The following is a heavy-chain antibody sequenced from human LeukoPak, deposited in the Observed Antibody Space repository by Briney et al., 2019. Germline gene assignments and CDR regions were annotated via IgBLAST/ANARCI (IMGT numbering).Heavy chain of an antibody. V-gene: IGHV3-21*01. CDR1: GFTFSSYS. D-gene: IGHD3-10*01. J-gene: IGHJ4*02. Sequence: GGSLRLSCAASGFTFSSYSMNWVRQALGKGLEWVSSISSSSSYIYYADSVKGRFTISRDNAKNSLYLQMNSLRAEDTAVYYCARSYYYGSGSYFALDYWGQGTLVTVSS. CDR2: ISSSSSYI. CDR3: ARSYYYGSGSYFALDY.